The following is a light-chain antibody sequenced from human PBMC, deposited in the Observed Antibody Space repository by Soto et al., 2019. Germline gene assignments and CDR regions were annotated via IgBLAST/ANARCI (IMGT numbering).Light chain of an antibody. CDR3: MQALQTPFT. Sequence: DIAMTQSPLSLPVTPGEPASISCRSSQSLLHSNGYNYLDWYLQKPGQSPQLLIYLNSNRASGVPDRFSGSGSGTDFTLKISRVEAEDVGVYYCMQALQTPFTFGPGTKVEIK. CDR1: QSLLHSNGYNY. V-gene: IGKV2-28*01. J-gene: IGKJ3*01. CDR2: LNS.